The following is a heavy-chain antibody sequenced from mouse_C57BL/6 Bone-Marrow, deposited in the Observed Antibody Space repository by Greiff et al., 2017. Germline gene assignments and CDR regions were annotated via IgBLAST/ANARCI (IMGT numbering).Heavy chain of an antibody. V-gene: IGHV1-64*01. Sequence: QVQLQQPGAELVKPGASVKLSCKASGYTFTSYWMHWVKQRPGQGLEWIGMIHPNSGSTNYNEKFKSKATLTVDKSSSTAYMQLSSLTSEDSAVYYGARERTLYYGSSFAYWGQGTLVTVSA. CDR2: IHPNSGST. J-gene: IGHJ3*01. CDR3: ARERTLYYGSSFAY. D-gene: IGHD1-1*01. CDR1: GYTFTSYW.